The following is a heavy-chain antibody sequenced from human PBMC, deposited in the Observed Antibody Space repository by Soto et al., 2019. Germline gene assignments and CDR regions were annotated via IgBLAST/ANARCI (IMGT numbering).Heavy chain of an antibody. V-gene: IGHV4-4*02. D-gene: IGHD6-19*01. CDR3: ARVSGWPSFDP. J-gene: IGHJ5*02. CDR2: IYHSGST. Sequence: QVQLQESGPGLVKPSGTLSLTCTVSDTSISSTNWWTWVRQPPGKGLEWIGKIYHSGSTNYNPSLRSRVTMSVDKSKNQFSLRLTSVTAADTAVYYCARVSGWPSFDPWGQGTLVTVSS. CDR1: DTSISSTNW.